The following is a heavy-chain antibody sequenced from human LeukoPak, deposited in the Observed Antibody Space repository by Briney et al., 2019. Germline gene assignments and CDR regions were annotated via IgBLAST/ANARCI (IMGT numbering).Heavy chain of an antibody. V-gene: IGHV3-48*03. CDR2: ICSSSSTI. CDR3: ARRRDDILSYSYDYYMDV. J-gene: IGHJ6*03. CDR1: GFTFSIFG. Sequence: GGSLRLSCAGSGFTFSIFGRNWVRQAPRKGLEGVAYICSSSSTIYYADSVKGRFTISRDNAKKSLSLQMSSLRAEDTAVYYCARRRDDILSYSYDYYMDVWGKGTTVTVSS. D-gene: IGHD3-16*01.